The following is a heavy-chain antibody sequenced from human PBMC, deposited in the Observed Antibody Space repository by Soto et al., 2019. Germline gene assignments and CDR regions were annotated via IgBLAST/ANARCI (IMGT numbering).Heavy chain of an antibody. J-gene: IGHJ4*02. CDR1: GFTFSSYS. CDR3: ARDKYCSGGSCYSYYFDY. D-gene: IGHD2-15*01. CDR2: ISSSSSYI. V-gene: IGHV3-21*01. Sequence: VQLVESGGGLVKPGGSLRLSCAASGFTFSSYSMNWVRQAPGKGLEWVSSISSSSSYIYYADSVKGRFTISRDNAKNSLYQQMNSLRAEDTGVYYCARDKYCSGGSCYSYYFDYWGQGTLVTVSS.